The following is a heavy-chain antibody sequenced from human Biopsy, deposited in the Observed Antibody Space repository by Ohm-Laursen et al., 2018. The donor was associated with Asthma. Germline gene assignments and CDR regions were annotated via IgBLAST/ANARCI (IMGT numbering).Heavy chain of an antibody. CDR3: TRHNDY. CDR1: GFSLSSSGAN. D-gene: IGHD1-14*01. Sequence: TQTLTLTCSFSGFSLSSSGANVNWIRQPPGKALEWLARIDWEEDKFYNTSLRTRLTISKGSSEDQGVLTMTNMGPVDTATYYCTRHNDYWGPGILVTVSS. V-gene: IGHV2-70*04. J-gene: IGHJ4*02. CDR2: IDWEEDK.